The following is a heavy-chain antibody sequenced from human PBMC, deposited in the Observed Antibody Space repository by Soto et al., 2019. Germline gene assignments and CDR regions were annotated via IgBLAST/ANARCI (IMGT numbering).Heavy chain of an antibody. J-gene: IGHJ4*02. Sequence: EVQLVESGGGLVQPGGSVKLSCAASGFNFSVSSMHWVRQASGKGLEWVGRIRSKAKDYATAYAESVKGRFAISRDDLKNTMYLQMSSLRTEDTAMYYCANEGAGFGQWGQGTLVTVSS. CDR2: IRSKAKDYAT. CDR1: GFNFSVSS. V-gene: IGHV3-73*01. D-gene: IGHD1-26*01. CDR3: ANEGAGFGQ.